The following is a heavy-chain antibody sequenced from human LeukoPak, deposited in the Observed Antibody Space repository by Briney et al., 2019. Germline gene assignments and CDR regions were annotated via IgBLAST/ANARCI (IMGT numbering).Heavy chain of an antibody. V-gene: IGHV3-23*01. J-gene: IGHJ5*02. D-gene: IGHD3-22*01. Sequence: GGSLRLSCAASGFPFSTYAMSWVRQAPEKGLEWVSGLTGSGDRTFYADSVKGRFTISRDNSKNTLYLQMNSVRAEDTAVYYCAKDKGTYYYDSSGYYYPWGQGTLVTVSS. CDR1: GFPFSTYA. CDR3: AKDKGTYYYDSSGYYYP. CDR2: LTGSGDRT.